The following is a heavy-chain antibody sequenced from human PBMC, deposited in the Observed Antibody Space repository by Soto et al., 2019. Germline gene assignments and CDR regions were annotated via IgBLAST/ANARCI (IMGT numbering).Heavy chain of an antibody. Sequence: PSETLSLTCTVSGGSISSGDYYWSWICQPPGKGLEWIGYIYYSGSTNYNPSLKSRVTISVDTSKNQFSLKLSSVTAADTAVYYCAQLSYGGNPRDAFAIWGQGTMVTVSS. D-gene: IGHD4-17*01. CDR1: GGSISSGDYY. CDR3: AQLSYGGNPRDAFAI. J-gene: IGHJ3*02. CDR2: IYYSGST. V-gene: IGHV4-61*08.